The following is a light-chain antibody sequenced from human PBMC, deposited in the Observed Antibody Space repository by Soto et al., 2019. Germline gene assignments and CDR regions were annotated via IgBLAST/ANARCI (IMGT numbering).Light chain of an antibody. CDR2: GAS. J-gene: IGKJ4*01. Sequence: ETVMTQSPATLSVSPGGRATLSCRASQSISDTLAWYQQKPGQAPRLLIHGASTRATGFPARFSGSGSGTDFTLTITGLEPEDFAVYYCQQYDNWPPLTFGGGTMVDIK. CDR1: QSISDT. CDR3: QQYDNWPPLT. V-gene: IGKV3-15*01.